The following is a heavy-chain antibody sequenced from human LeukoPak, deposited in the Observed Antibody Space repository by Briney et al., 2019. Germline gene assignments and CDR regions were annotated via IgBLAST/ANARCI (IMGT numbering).Heavy chain of an antibody. Sequence: SETLSLTCTVSGGSISSSSYYWGWIRQPPGKGLEWIGSIYYSGSTYYNPSLKSRVTISVDTSKNQFSLKLSSVTAADTAVYYCARASDDYIWGPPVYWGQGTLVTVSS. J-gene: IGHJ4*02. CDR1: GGSISSSSYY. D-gene: IGHD3-16*01. V-gene: IGHV4-39*01. CDR2: IYYSGST. CDR3: ARASDDYIWGPPVY.